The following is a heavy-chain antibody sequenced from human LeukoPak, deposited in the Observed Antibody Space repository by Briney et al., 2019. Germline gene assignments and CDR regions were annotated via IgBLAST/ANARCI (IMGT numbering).Heavy chain of an antibody. V-gene: IGHV3-30*02. CDR3: AKVSLNMVNDAFDI. J-gene: IGHJ3*02. Sequence: GGSLRLSCAASGFIFSSYGMHWVRQAPDKGLEWVALIRYDGSRKYYADSVKGRFTISRDNSKNTLYLQMNSLRAEDTAMYYCAKVSLNMVNDAFDIWGQGTMVSVSS. CDR2: IRYDGSRK. D-gene: IGHD4/OR15-4a*01. CDR1: GFIFSSYG.